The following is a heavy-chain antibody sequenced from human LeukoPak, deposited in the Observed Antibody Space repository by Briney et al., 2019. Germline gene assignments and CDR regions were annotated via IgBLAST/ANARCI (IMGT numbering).Heavy chain of an antibody. Sequence: ASVKVSCKASGYTFTSYGISWVRQAPGQGLEWMGWISAYSGNTNYAQKLQGRVTMTTDTSTSTAYMELRSLRSDDTAVYYCARALTSWETFDYWGQGTLVTVSS. D-gene: IGHD2-2*01. J-gene: IGHJ4*02. CDR1: GYTFTSYG. CDR2: ISAYSGNT. V-gene: IGHV1-18*01. CDR3: ARALTSWETFDY.